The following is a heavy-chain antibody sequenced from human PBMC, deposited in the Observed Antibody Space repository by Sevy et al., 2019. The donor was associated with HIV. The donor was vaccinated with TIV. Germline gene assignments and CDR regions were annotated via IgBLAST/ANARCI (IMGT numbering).Heavy chain of an antibody. CDR2: FKRKADGGTL. Sequence: GGSLRLSCTASGFTFTDYAMSWVRQSPGKGLEWVAFFKRKADGGTLDHAASVKGRFTISRDDSKNIAYLQMNDLKTEDTGVYYCTRRKGAQSVFDYWGQGALVTVSS. D-gene: IGHD1-26*01. V-gene: IGHV3-49*04. J-gene: IGHJ4*02. CDR1: GFTFTDYA. CDR3: TRRKGAQSVFDY.